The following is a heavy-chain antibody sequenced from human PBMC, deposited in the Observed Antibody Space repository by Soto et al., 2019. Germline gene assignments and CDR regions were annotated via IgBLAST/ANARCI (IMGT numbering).Heavy chain of an antibody. CDR3: AKDFHYDILTGHFDY. Sequence: EVQLVESGGGLVQPGRSLRLSCAASGFNFDDYAMHWVRQAPGKGLEWVSGISWNSGSIGYADSVKGRFTISRDNAKNYLYLQMNSLRDEATALYYCAKDFHYDILTGHFDYWGQGTLVTVSS. CDR1: GFNFDDYA. J-gene: IGHJ4*02. CDR2: ISWNSGSI. D-gene: IGHD3-9*01. V-gene: IGHV3-9*01.